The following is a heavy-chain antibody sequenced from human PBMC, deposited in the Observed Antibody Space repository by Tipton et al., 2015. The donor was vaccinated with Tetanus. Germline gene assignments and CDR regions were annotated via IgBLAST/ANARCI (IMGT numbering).Heavy chain of an antibody. CDR2: IHRGGST. Sequence: GLVKPSGTLSLTCGVFGDYLSDYYWTWVRQPPGKGLEWIGEIHRGGSTNYNPSLKSRVSMSVDTAKNRFSLTLTSVTAADMAVYYCARSISAGSVWPYEHWGQGTLVTVSS. D-gene: IGHD6-13*01. CDR1: GDYLSDYY. CDR3: ARSISAGSVWPYEH. J-gene: IGHJ4*02. V-gene: IGHV4-34*01.